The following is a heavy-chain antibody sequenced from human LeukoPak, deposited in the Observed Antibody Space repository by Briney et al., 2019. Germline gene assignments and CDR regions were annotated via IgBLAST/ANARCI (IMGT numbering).Heavy chain of an antibody. CDR3: TTDPEDDYAWGSYRSLGW. CDR2: IKSKTDGGTT. CDR1: GFTFSNAW. V-gene: IGHV3-15*01. Sequence: PGGSLTLSCAASGFTFSNAWMSWVRQAPGKGLEWVGRIKSKTDGGTTDYAAPVKGRFTISRDDSKNTLYLQMNSLKTEDTAVYYCTTDPEDDYAWGSYRSLGWWGQGTLVTVSS. D-gene: IGHD3-16*02. J-gene: IGHJ4*02.